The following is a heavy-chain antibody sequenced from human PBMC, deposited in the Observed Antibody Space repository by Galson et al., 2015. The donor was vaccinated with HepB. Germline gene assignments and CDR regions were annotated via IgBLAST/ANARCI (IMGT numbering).Heavy chain of an antibody. V-gene: IGHV3-7*03. Sequence: SLRLSCAASGFTFSSYWMSWVRQAPGKGLEWVANIKQDGSEKYYVDSVKGRFTISRDNAKNSLYLQMDSLRAEDTAVYYCARVVPAAMHYGMDVWGQGTTVTVSS. CDR3: ARVVPAAMHYGMDV. D-gene: IGHD2-2*01. J-gene: IGHJ6*02. CDR2: IKQDGSEK. CDR1: GFTFSSYW.